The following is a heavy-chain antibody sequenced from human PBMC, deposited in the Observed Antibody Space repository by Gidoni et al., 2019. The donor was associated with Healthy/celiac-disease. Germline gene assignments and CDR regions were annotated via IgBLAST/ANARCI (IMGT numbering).Heavy chain of an antibody. V-gene: IGHV6-1*01. CDR2: TYYRSKWYN. Sequence: QVQLQQSGPGLVKHSQTLSLTCAISVDSVSSNSAAWNWIRQSPARGLEWLGRTYYRSKWYNDYAVSVKRRITINPDTSKNQFSLQLNSVTPEDTAVYYCARGPGIAAAAKAEWFDPWGQGTLVTVSS. CDR3: ARGPGIAAAAKAEWFDP. J-gene: IGHJ5*02. D-gene: IGHD6-13*01. CDR1: VDSVSSNSAA.